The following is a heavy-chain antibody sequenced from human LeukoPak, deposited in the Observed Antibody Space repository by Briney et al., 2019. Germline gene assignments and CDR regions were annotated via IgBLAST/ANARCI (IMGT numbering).Heavy chain of an antibody. CDR1: GGSFSGYY. Sequence: PSETLSLTCAVYGGSFSGYYWSWIRQPPGKGLEWIGEINHSGSTNYNPSLKSRVTISVDTSKNQFSLKLSSVTAADTAVYYCASQYYYYGMDVWGQGTTVTASS. CDR2: INHSGST. CDR3: ASQYYYYGMDV. J-gene: IGHJ6*02. V-gene: IGHV4-34*01.